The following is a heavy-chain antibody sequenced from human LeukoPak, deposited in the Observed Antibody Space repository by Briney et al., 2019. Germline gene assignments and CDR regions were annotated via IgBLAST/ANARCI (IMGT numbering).Heavy chain of an antibody. CDR2: ISSSGSTI. V-gene: IGHV3-48*04. J-gene: IGHJ4*02. CDR3: ARSRGCISKRCNNFDY. CDR1: GFTFSSYW. Sequence: PGGSLRLSCAASGFTFSSYWMNWVRQAPGKGLEWVSYISSSGSTIYYADSVKGRFTISRDNAKNSLYLQINSLRAEDTAVYYCARSRGCISKRCNNFDYWGQGALVTVSS. D-gene: IGHD2-2*01.